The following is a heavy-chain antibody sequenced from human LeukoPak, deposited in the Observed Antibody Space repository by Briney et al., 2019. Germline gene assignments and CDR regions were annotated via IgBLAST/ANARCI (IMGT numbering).Heavy chain of an antibody. J-gene: IGHJ4*02. Sequence: PSETPSLTCTVSGGSISSGSYYWSWIRQPAGKGLEWIGRIYTSGSTNYNPSLKSRVTISVDTSKNQFSLELSSVTAADTAVYYCARAGGYCSSTSCPEDYWGQGTLVTVSS. V-gene: IGHV4-61*02. D-gene: IGHD2-2*01. CDR1: GGSISSGSYY. CDR2: IYTSGST. CDR3: ARAGGYCSSTSCPEDY.